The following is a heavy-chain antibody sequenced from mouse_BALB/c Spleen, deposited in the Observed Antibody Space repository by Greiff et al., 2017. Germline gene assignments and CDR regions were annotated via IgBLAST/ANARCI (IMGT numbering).Heavy chain of an antibody. D-gene: IGHD3-1*01. V-gene: IGHV14-1*02. CDR1: GFNIKDYY. CDR2: IDPENGNT. Sequence: EVQLQQSGAELVRPGALVKLSCKASGFNIKDYYMHWVKQRPEQGLEWIGWIDPENGNTIYDPKFQGKASITADTSSNTAYLQLSSLTSEDTAVYYCARSGDFDYGGQGTTLTVSS. J-gene: IGHJ2*01. CDR3: ARSGDFDY.